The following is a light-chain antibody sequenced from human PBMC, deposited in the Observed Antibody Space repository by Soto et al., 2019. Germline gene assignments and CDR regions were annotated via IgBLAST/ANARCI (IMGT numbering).Light chain of an antibody. CDR1: SGHSSYT. V-gene: IGLV4-69*01. Sequence: QLVLTQSPSASASLGASVKLTCTLSSGHSSYTITWHQQQPDKGPRYLMSLDSDGSHYKGDGIPDRFSGSSSGTERYLNISSLQSEDEADYYCQTWATGPDWVFGGGTKLTVL. J-gene: IGLJ3*02. CDR2: LDSDGSH. CDR3: QTWATGPDWV.